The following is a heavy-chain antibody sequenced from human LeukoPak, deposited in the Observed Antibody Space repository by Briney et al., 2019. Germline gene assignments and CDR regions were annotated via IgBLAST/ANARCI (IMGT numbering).Heavy chain of an antibody. CDR2: ISSSSSYI. Sequence: KSGGSLRLSCAASGFTFSSYSMNWVRQAPGKGLEWVSSISSSSSYICYADSVKGRFTISRDNAKNSLYLQMNSLRAEDTAVYYCARDLAPYYYDSSGYYSGPFDYWGQGTLVTVSS. V-gene: IGHV3-21*01. CDR3: ARDLAPYYYDSSGYYSGPFDY. D-gene: IGHD3-22*01. J-gene: IGHJ4*02. CDR1: GFTFSSYS.